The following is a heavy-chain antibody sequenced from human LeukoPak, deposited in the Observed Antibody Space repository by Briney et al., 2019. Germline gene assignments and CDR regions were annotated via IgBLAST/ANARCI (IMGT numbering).Heavy chain of an antibody. D-gene: IGHD6-19*01. Sequence: GGSLRLSCTASGFTFGDYAMSWVRQAPGKGLERVGFIRSKAYGGTTEYAASVKGRFTISRDDSKSIAYLQMNSLKTEDTAVYYCTRTYSSGWYAFDYWGQGTLVTVSS. J-gene: IGHJ4*02. CDR1: GFTFGDYA. CDR2: IRSKAYGGTT. CDR3: TRTYSSGWYAFDY. V-gene: IGHV3-49*04.